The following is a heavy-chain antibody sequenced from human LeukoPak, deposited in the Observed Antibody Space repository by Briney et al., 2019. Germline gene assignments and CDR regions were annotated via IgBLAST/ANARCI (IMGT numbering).Heavy chain of an antibody. CDR1: GFTFSSYA. Sequence: GSLRLSCAASGFTFSSYAMSWVRQAPGKGLEWVSAISGSGGSTYYADSVKGRFTISRDNSKNTLYLQMNSLRAEDTAVYYCAKDSGYCSSTSCYRVPYCFDYWGQGTLVTVSS. CDR2: ISGSGGST. J-gene: IGHJ4*02. V-gene: IGHV3-23*01. CDR3: AKDSGYCSSTSCYRVPYCFDY. D-gene: IGHD2-2*03.